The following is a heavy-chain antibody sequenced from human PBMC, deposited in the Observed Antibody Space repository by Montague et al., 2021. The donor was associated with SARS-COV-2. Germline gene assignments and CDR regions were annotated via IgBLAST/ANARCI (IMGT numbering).Heavy chain of an antibody. J-gene: IGHJ4*02. CDR3: AKARGGTYYYFDY. CDR2: ISGRGDTT. CDR1: GFTYSDYA. V-gene: IGHV3-23*01. D-gene: IGHD1-26*01. Sequence: SLRLFYAASGFTYSDYAMTWVRQTPGKGLEWVSTISGRGDTTYYADSVKGRFTISRANSRDTLYLEMNSLRADDAAVYYCAKARGGTYYYFDYWGQGTLVTVSS.